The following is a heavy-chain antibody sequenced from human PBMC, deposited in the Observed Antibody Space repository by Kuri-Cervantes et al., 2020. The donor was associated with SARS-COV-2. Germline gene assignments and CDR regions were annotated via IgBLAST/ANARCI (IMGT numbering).Heavy chain of an antibody. CDR1: GGSISSGGFY. J-gene: IGHJ2*01. Sequence: SETLSLTSTVSGGSISSGGFYWSWILQHPWKGLEWIAYIYYSGGTYYNPSVKSRVTISVATSKNQFSLKLSSVTAADTPVFYCARRPYQIYWDFDLWGRGTLVTVSS. D-gene: IGHD2-2*01. V-gene: IGHV4-31*03. CDR2: IYYSGGT. CDR3: ARRPYQIYWDFDL.